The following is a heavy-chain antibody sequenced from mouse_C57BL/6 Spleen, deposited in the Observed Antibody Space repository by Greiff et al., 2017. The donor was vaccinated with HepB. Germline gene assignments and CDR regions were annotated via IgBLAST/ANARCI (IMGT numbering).Heavy chain of an antibody. V-gene: IGHV5-4*01. CDR1: GFTFSSYA. CDR2: ISDGGSYT. CDR3: ARDLDDYDGFAY. Sequence: EVNVVESGGGLVKPGGSLKLSCAASGFTFSSYAMSWVRQTPEKRLEWVATISDGGSYTYYPDNVKGRFTISRDNAKNNLYLQMSHLKSEDTAMYYCARDLDDYDGFAYWGQGTLVTVSA. J-gene: IGHJ3*01. D-gene: IGHD2-4*01.